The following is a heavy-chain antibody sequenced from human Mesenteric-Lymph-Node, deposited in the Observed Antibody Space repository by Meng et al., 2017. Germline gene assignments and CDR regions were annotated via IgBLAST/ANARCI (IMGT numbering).Heavy chain of an antibody. Sequence: QLQQWCAGLFKPSETLSLNCAFYGGSCSGYYWSWIRQPPGKGLEWIGEINHSGSTNYNPSLKSRVSMSIDKSKNQFSLKLTSVTAADTAVYHCLRGSGGSVWGQGTLVTVSS. V-gene: IGHV4-34*01. CDR1: GGSCSGYY. D-gene: IGHD3-10*01. J-gene: IGHJ1*01. CDR3: LRGSGGSV. CDR2: INHSGST.